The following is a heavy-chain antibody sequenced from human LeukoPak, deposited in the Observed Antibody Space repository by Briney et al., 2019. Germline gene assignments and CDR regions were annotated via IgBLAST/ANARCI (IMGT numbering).Heavy chain of an antibody. CDR1: GFTLSDHY. CDR3: TDLGAGGNY. V-gene: IGHV3-72*01. D-gene: IGHD1-26*01. Sequence: PGGSLRLSCAASGFTLSDHYMDWVRQAPGKGLEWVGQIRNKANSYTTYYAASVKGRFTISRDDSQNSLYLQMNSLKTEDTAVYYCTDLGAGGNYWGQGTLVTVSS. CDR2: IRNKANSYTT. J-gene: IGHJ4*02.